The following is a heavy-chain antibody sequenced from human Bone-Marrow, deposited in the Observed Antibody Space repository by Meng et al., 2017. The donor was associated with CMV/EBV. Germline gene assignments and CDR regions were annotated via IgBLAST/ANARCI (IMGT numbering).Heavy chain of an antibody. J-gene: IGHJ6*01. CDR2: MNPNSGNT. Sequence: ASVKVSCKASGYTFTSYDINWVRQATGQGLEWMGWMNPNSGNTGYAQKFQGRVTITRNTSISTAYMELSSLRSEDTAVYYCARGWVVVAATWSYYYYYGMDVWGQGTTVTLFS. V-gene: IGHV1-8*03. CDR1: GYTFTSYD. CDR3: ARGWVVVAATWSYYYYYGMDV. D-gene: IGHD2-15*01.